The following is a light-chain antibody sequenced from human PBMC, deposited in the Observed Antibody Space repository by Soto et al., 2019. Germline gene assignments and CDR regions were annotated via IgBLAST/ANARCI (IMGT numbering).Light chain of an antibody. CDR3: TSYTSSSTLYG. CDR1: SSDVGGYNY. CDR2: DVR. J-gene: IGLJ1*01. V-gene: IGLV2-14*01. Sequence: QSALTQPASVSGSPGQSITISCTGTSSDVGGYNYVSWYQQHPGNAPKLMIYDVRNRASGASNRFSGSKSGNTASLTISGLQAEDEADYYFTSYTSSSTLYGFGTGTKVTVL.